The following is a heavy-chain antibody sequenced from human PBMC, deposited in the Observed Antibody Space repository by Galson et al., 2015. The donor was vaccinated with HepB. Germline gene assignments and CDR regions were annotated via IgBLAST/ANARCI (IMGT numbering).Heavy chain of an antibody. CDR1: GCTFSSYA. CDR2: ISGSGGST. CDR3: AKNGGSSGYSGAFDI. J-gene: IGHJ3*02. D-gene: IGHD3-22*01. Sequence: SLRLSWAASGCTFSSYAMSWGRQAPGKGLEWVSAISGSGGSTYYADSVKGRFTISRDNSKNTLYLQMNSLRAEDTAVYYCAKNGGSSGYSGAFDIWGQGTMVTVSS. V-gene: IGHV3-23*01.